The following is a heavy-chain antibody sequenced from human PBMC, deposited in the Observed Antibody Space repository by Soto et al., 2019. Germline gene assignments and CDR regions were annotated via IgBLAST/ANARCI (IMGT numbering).Heavy chain of an antibody. CDR1: GFTYSSYG. Sequence: PGGSLRLSCAASGFTYSSYGMHWVRQAPGKGLEWVAVISYDGSNKYYADSVKGRFTISRDNSKNTLYLQMNSLRTEDTAVYYCAKVKDTAMAPYYYYGMDVWGQGTTVTVSS. D-gene: IGHD5-18*01. CDR3: AKVKDTAMAPYYYYGMDV. J-gene: IGHJ6*02. V-gene: IGHV3-30*18. CDR2: ISYDGSNK.